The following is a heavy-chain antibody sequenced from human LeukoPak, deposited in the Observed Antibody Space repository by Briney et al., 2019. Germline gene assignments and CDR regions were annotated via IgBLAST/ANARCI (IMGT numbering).Heavy chain of an antibody. D-gene: IGHD2-21*02. CDR3: ARASYCGGDCYSVHAFDI. V-gene: IGHV1-18*01. CDR1: GYTFTSYG. CDR2: ISAYNGNT. J-gene: IGHJ3*02. Sequence: ASVKVSCKASGYTFTSYGISWVRQAPGQGLEWMGWISAYNGNTNYAQKLQGRVTMTTDTSTSTAYMELRSLRSDDTAVYYCARASYCGGDCYSVHAFDIRGQGTMVTVSS.